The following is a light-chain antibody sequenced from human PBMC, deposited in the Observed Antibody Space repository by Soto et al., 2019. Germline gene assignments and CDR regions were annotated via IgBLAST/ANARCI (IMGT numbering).Light chain of an antibody. CDR2: DVS. CDR3: SSCTTISTYV. CDR1: SSDIGSYNY. J-gene: IGLJ1*01. Sequence: QSVLTQPASVSGSPGQSITISCTGTSSDIGSYNYVSWYQQYPGKAHKLMIYDVSNRPSGVSNRFSGSKSGNTASLTISGLQAADEADYYCSSCTTISTYVFGTGTKVTVL. V-gene: IGLV2-14*01.